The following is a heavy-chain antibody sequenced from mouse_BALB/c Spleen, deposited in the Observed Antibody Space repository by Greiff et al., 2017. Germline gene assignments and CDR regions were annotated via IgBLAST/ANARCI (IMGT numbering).Heavy chain of an antibody. Sequence: QVQLKQSGAELARPGASVKLSCKASGYTFTSYWMQWVKQRPGQGLEWIGAIYPGDGDTRYTQKFKGKATLTADKSSSTAYMQLSSLASEDSAVYYCARGEAYGNYDYWGQGTTLTVSS. D-gene: IGHD2-1*01. V-gene: IGHV1-87*01. CDR3: ARGEAYGNYDY. CDR2: IYPGDGDT. CDR1: GYTFTSYW. J-gene: IGHJ2*01.